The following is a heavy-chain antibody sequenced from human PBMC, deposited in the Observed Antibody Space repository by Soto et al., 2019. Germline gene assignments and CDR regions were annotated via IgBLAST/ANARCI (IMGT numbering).Heavy chain of an antibody. CDR1: SGSIDTTNW. Sequence: QVQLQESGPGLVKPSGTLSLTCAVSSGSIDTTNWWSWVRQPPGKGLEWIGEIFHSGNTYYNPSLASRVTISVDTSKNQFSLNLRSVTAADTAVSYCARRTWGMDVWGQGTTVTVSS. CDR3: ARRTWGMDV. V-gene: IGHV4-4*02. J-gene: IGHJ6*02. CDR2: IFHSGNT. D-gene: IGHD2-8*01.